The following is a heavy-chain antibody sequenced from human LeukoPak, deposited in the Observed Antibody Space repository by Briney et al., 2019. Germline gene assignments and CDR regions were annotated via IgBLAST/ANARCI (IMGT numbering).Heavy chain of an antibody. Sequence: SEILSLTCAVYGGSFSGYYWSWIRQPPGKGLEWIGEINHSGSTNYNPSLKSQVTISVDTSKNQFSLKLSSVTAADTAVYYCARETVAGTYYFDYWGQGTLVTVSS. V-gene: IGHV4-34*01. D-gene: IGHD6-19*01. J-gene: IGHJ4*02. CDR1: GGSFSGYY. CDR2: INHSGST. CDR3: ARETVAGTYYFDY.